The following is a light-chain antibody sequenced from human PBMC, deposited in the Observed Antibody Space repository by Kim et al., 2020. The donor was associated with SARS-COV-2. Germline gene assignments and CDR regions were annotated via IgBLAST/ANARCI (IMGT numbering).Light chain of an antibody. CDR2: DAS. CDR1: QSVSSY. Sequence: LAPGEMANLSCRASQSVSSYVAWYQQKPGQAPRLLIYDASNRATGIPARFSGSGSGTDFTLTISSLEPEDFAVYYCQQRSNWPPYTFGQGTKLEI. J-gene: IGKJ2*01. V-gene: IGKV3-11*01. CDR3: QQRSNWPPYT.